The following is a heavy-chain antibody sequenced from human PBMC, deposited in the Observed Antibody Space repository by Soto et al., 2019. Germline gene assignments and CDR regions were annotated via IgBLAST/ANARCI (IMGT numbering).Heavy chain of an antibody. Sequence: PGGSLRLSCAASGFTFSSYGMHWVRQAPGKGLEWVAVISYDGSNKYYADSVKGRFTISRDNSKNTLYLQMNSLRAEDTAVYYCAKDLKNPNYYGSGSYYYYGMDVWGQGTTVTVSS. J-gene: IGHJ6*02. V-gene: IGHV3-30*18. CDR2: ISYDGSNK. CDR1: GFTFSSYG. CDR3: AKDLKNPNYYGSGSYYYYGMDV. D-gene: IGHD3-10*01.